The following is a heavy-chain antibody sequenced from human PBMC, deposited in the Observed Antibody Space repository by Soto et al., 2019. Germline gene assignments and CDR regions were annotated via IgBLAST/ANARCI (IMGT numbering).Heavy chain of an antibody. V-gene: IGHV4-34*01. CDR2: INHSGST. J-gene: IGHJ4*02. CDR3: ASLITIFGVVSDY. Sequence: SETLSLTCAVYGGSFSGYYWSWIRQPPGKGLEWIGEINHSGSTNYNPSLKSRVTISVDTSKNQFSLKLSSVTAADTAVYYCASLITIFGVVSDYWDQGTLVTVSS. CDR1: GGSFSGYY. D-gene: IGHD3-3*01.